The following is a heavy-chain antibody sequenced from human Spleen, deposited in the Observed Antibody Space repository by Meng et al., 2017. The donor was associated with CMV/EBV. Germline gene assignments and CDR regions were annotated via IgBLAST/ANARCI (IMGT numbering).Heavy chain of an antibody. CDR3: AKCTLTSLGYGGDFV. V-gene: IGHV3-30*02. CDR1: GFTFSSYG. CDR2: IRYDGSNK. J-gene: IGHJ3*01. D-gene: IGHD4-23*01. Sequence: GESLKISCAASGFTFSSYGMHWVRQAPGKGLEWVRFIRYDGSNKYYADSVKGQFTISRDNSKNTLYLQMNSLRAEDTAMYYCAKCTLTSLGYGGDFVWGQGTMVTVSS.